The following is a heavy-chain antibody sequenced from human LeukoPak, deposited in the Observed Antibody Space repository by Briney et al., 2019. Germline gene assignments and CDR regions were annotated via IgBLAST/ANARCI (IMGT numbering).Heavy chain of an antibody. J-gene: IGHJ4*02. Sequence: PGGSLRLSCAASGFTLSNYAMTWVSQAPGKGMECVSAISGSGDDTYYADSVKGRFTISRDNSKITVYLQMSSLRAEDTAVYYCAKPHYSGSGSHSREDYWGQGTLVTVSS. CDR1: GFTLSNYA. V-gene: IGHV3-23*01. D-gene: IGHD3-10*01. CDR3: AKPHYSGSGSHSREDY. CDR2: ISGSGDDT.